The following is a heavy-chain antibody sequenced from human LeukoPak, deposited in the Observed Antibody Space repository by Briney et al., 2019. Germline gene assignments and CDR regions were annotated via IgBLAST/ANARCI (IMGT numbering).Heavy chain of an antibody. Sequence: ASVKVSCKASGYTFTGYYMHWVRQAPGQGLEWMGWINPNSGGTSYAQKFQGRVTMTRDTSISTAYMELSRLRSDDTAVYYCARETGVVAVAGTILNWFDPWGQGTLVTVSS. J-gene: IGHJ5*02. CDR1: GYTFTGYY. V-gene: IGHV1-2*02. CDR2: INPNSGGT. CDR3: ARETGVVAVAGTILNWFDP. D-gene: IGHD6-19*01.